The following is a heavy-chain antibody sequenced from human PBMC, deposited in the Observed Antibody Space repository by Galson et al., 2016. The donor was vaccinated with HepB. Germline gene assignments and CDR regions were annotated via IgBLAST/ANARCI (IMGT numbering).Heavy chain of an antibody. D-gene: IGHD4-23*01. CDR3: APGSGRWPPAQ. Sequence: ETLSLTCGVYGGSVGGYSWTWIRKPPGKGLEWIGEIDHSGSTNYKPSLKSRVTISLDTSTNQISLKMPSVTAADTAVYSCAPGSGRWPPAQWGQGTLVTVSS. V-gene: IGHV4-34*01. CDR1: GGSVGGYS. J-gene: IGHJ4*02. CDR2: IDHSGST.